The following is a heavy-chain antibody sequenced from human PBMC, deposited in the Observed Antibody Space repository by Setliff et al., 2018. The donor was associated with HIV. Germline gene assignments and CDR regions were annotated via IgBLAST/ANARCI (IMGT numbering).Heavy chain of an antibody. J-gene: IGHJ6*03. Sequence: PSETLSLTCTVSGASISSNSYYWGWIRQPPGKGLEWIGEINHHKHTNYNPSLKSRVTMSVDTSKNQFFLKLSSVTAADTAVYYCVRGYCSSTTCYDDYYYMDVWGKGSTVTVSS. V-gene: IGHV4-39*07. CDR1: GASISSNSYY. D-gene: IGHD2-2*01. CDR2: INHHKHT. CDR3: VRGYCSSTTCYDDYYYMDV.